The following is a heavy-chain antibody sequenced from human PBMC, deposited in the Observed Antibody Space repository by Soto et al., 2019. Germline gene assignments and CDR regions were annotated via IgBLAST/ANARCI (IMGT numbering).Heavy chain of an antibody. CDR1: GFTFSSYW. Sequence: GGSLRLSCAASGFTFSSYWMSWVRQAPGKGLEWVANIKQDGSEKYYVDSVKGRFTISRDNAKNPLYLQMNSLRAEDTAVYYCARDKERVAATGYYYYYMDVWGKGTTVTVSS. D-gene: IGHD2-15*01. V-gene: IGHV3-7*01. CDR2: IKQDGSEK. J-gene: IGHJ6*03. CDR3: ARDKERVAATGYYYYYMDV.